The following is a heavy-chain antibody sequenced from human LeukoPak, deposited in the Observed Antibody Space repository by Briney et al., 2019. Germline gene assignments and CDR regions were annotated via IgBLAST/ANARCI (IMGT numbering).Heavy chain of an antibody. Sequence: GGSLRLACAASGFTFSSYSMNRVRQAPGKGLEWVSSISSSSNYIYYADSVKGRFTISRDNAKNSLYLQMNSLRAEDTAVYYCARARVTVTTPFYFDYWGQGTLVTVSS. CDR3: ARARVTVTTPFYFDY. CDR2: ISSSSNYI. J-gene: IGHJ4*02. V-gene: IGHV3-21*01. CDR1: GFTFSSYS. D-gene: IGHD4-17*01.